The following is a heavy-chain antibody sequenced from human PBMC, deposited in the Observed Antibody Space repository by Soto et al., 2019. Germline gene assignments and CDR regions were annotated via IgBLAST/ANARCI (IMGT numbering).Heavy chain of an antibody. CDR2: IYYSGST. J-gene: IGHJ4*02. CDR3: AALMVYDFAYYFDY. D-gene: IGHD2-8*01. V-gene: IGHV4-59*01. Sequence: PSETPSLTCTVSGGSISSYYWSWIRQPPGKGLEWIGYIYYSGSTNYNPSLKSRVTISVDTSKNQFSLKLSSVTAADTAVYYCAALMVYDFAYYFDYWGQGTLVTVSS. CDR1: GGSISSYY.